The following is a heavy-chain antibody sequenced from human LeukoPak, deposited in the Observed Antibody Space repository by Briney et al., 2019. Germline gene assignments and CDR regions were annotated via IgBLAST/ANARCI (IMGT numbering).Heavy chain of an antibody. CDR2: ISGSGGST. CDR1: GFTFSSYA. D-gene: IGHD2-2*01. CDR3: TPDIVVVPAATMDVVDY. J-gene: IGHJ4*02. Sequence: GGSLRLSCAASGFTFSSYAMSWVRQAPGKWLEWVSAISGSGGSTYYADSVKGRFTISRDNSKNTLYLQMNSLKTEDTAVYYCTPDIVVVPAATMDVVDYWGQGTLVTVSS. V-gene: IGHV3-23*01.